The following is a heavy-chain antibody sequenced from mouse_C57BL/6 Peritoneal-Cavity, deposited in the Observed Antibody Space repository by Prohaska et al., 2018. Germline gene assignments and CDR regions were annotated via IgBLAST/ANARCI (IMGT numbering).Heavy chain of an antibody. D-gene: IGHD1-1*01. V-gene: IGHV1-42*01. Sequence: SCKASGYSFTGYYMTWVKQSPEKSLEWIGEINPSTGGTTYNQKFKAKATLTVDKSSSTAYMQLKSLTSEDSAVYYCARLRSNYFDYWGQGTTLTVSS. CDR2: INPSTGGT. J-gene: IGHJ2*01. CDR1: GYSFTGYY. CDR3: ARLRSNYFDY.